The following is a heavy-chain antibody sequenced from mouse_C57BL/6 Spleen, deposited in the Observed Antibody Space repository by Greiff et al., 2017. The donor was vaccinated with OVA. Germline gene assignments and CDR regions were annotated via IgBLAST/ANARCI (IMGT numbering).Heavy chain of an antibody. J-gene: IGHJ2*01. D-gene: IGHD2-1*01. CDR3: ARAIYYYYFDY. CDR2: IDPSDSYT. CDR1: GYTFTSYW. Sequence: QVQLKQPGAELVRPGTSVKLSCKASGYTFTSYWMHWVKQRPGQGLEWIGVIDPSDSYTNYNQKFKGKATLTVDTSSSTAYMQLSSLTSEDSAVYYCARAIYYYYFDYWGKGTTLTVSS. V-gene: IGHV1-59*01.